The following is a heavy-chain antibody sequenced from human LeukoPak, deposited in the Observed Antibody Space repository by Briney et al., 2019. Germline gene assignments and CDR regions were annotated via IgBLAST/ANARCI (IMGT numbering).Heavy chain of an antibody. V-gene: IGHV4-59*08. CDR2: IYYSGST. Sequence: PSETLSLTCTVSGGSISSYYWSWIRQPPGKGLEWIGYIYYSGSTNYNPSLKSRVTISVDTSKNQFSLKLSSVTAADTAVYYCARPLSVYGWGEDDAFDIWGQGTMVTVFS. CDR1: GGSISSYY. D-gene: IGHD3-16*01. J-gene: IGHJ3*02. CDR3: ARPLSVYGWGEDDAFDI.